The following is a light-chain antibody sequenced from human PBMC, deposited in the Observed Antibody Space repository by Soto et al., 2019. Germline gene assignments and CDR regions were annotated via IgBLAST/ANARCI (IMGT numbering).Light chain of an antibody. CDR1: QSISSY. Sequence: DIQMTQSPSSLSASVGDRVTITCRASQSISSYLNWYQQKPGKAPKLLMYAASSLQSGVPSRFSGSGSGTDFILTISSLQPEDFATYYCQQSYSTPITFGQGTRLE. J-gene: IGKJ5*01. CDR2: AAS. CDR3: QQSYSTPIT. V-gene: IGKV1-39*01.